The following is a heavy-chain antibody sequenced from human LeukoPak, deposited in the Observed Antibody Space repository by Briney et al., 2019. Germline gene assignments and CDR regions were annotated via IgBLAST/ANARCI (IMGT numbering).Heavy chain of an antibody. Sequence: SETLSLTCTVSGGSISSYYWSWIRQPPGKGLEWIGYIYYSGSTNYNPSLKSQVTISVDTSKNQFSLKLSSVTAADTAVYYCAREMITMVRGVMTDYFDYWGQGTLVTVSS. V-gene: IGHV4-59*01. J-gene: IGHJ4*02. D-gene: IGHD3-10*01. CDR1: GGSISSYY. CDR3: AREMITMVRGVMTDYFDY. CDR2: IYYSGST.